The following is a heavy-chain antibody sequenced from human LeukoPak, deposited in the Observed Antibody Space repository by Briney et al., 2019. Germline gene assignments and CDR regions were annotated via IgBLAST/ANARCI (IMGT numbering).Heavy chain of an antibody. CDR2: SSSSSSCI. J-gene: IGHJ4*02. CDR3: ARDRGYSSSWYYFDY. V-gene: IGHV3-21*01. D-gene: IGHD6-13*01. Sequence: GGSLRLSCAASGFTFSSYSMSWVRQAPGKGLEWVSYSSSSSSCIYYADTVKGRFTLSRDNAKNSLYLQMHSLRAEDTAVYYCARDRGYSSSWYYFDYWGQGTLVTVSS. CDR1: GFTFSSYS.